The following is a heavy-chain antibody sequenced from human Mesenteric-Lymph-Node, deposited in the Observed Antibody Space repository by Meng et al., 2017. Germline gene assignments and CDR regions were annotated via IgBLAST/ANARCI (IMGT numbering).Heavy chain of an antibody. CDR2: IGWNSDSI. CDR3: AKGTPPTSPYYFYGMDV. CDR1: GLTFDDYA. J-gene: IGHJ6*02. D-gene: IGHD2-15*01. V-gene: IGHV3-9*01. Sequence: SLKISCAASGLTFDDYAMHWVRQAPGKGLEWVSGIGWNSDSIGYGDSVKGRFTISRDNAKNSLYLQMNSLRAEDTALYFCAKGTPPTSPYYFYGMDVWGQGTTVTVSS.